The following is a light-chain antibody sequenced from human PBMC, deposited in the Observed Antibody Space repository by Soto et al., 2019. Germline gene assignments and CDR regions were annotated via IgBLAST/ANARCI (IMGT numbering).Light chain of an antibody. J-gene: IGKJ4*01. V-gene: IGKV1-5*03. CDR1: QSISSW. Sequence: DIQMTQSPSTLSASVGDRVTITCRASQSISSWLAWYQQKPGKAPKLLIYKASSLESGAPSRFSGSGSGTEFTLTIIILQPDDVASYYCQQYYSYPLTFGGGTKVYIK. CDR2: KAS. CDR3: QQYYSYPLT.